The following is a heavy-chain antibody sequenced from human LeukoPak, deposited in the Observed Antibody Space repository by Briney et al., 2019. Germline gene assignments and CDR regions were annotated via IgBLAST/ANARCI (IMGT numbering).Heavy chain of an antibody. V-gene: IGHV1-18*04. J-gene: IGHJ4*02. D-gene: IGHD6-19*01. Sequence: ASVKVSCKASGNTFAGYYVHWVRQAPGQGLEWMGWINTHSGATNYAQKLQGRVTMTTDTSTSTAYMELRSLRSDDTAVYYCARDLVRLAGTSGYWGQGTLVTVSS. CDR3: ARDLVRLAGTSGY. CDR2: INTHSGAT. CDR1: GNTFAGYY.